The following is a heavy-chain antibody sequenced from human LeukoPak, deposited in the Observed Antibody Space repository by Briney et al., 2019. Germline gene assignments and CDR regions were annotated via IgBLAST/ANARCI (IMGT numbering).Heavy chain of an antibody. CDR1: GDSFSGYY. D-gene: IGHD1-26*01. J-gene: IGHJ4*02. CDR3: ARELVGATPYFDY. CDR2: INHSGSSA. V-gene: IGHV4-34*01. Sequence: PSETLSLTCAVYGDSFSGYYWNWIRQPPGEGLEWIGEINHSGSSANTNPSLKSRVTMSVDMSKNRFSLKLSSVTAADTAVYYCARELVGATPYFDYWGQGTLVTVSS.